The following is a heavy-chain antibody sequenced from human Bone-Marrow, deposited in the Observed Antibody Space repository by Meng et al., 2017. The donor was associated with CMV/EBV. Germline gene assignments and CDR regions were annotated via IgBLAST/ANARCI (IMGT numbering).Heavy chain of an antibody. V-gene: IGHV1-8*01. CDR2: MNPNSGNT. D-gene: IGHD2-2*03. J-gene: IGHJ6*02. CDR3: ARLDIVVVPARNEHYYYGMDV. Sequence: ASVKVSCKASGYTFTSYDINWVRQATGQGLEWMGWMNPNSGNTGYAQKFQGRVTMTRNTSISTAYMELSSLRSEDTAVYYCARLDIVVVPARNEHYYYGMDVWGQGTTVTVSS. CDR1: GYTFTSYD.